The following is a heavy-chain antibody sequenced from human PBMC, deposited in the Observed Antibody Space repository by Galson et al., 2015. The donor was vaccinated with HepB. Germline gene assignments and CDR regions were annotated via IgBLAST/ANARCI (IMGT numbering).Heavy chain of an antibody. J-gene: IGHJ4*02. CDR3: ATERSYCSGGRCYSAFDF. CDR1: GNTLSDLF. D-gene: IGHD2-15*01. CDR2: FDPEDGET. V-gene: IGHV1-24*01. Sequence: SVKVSCKVSGNTLSDLFMHWVRQAPGKGLEWMGGFDPEDGETIHAQKFQGRVTMTEDTSTDTAYMELNNLRSEDTAVYYCATERSYCSGGRCYSAFDFWGQGTLVTVSS.